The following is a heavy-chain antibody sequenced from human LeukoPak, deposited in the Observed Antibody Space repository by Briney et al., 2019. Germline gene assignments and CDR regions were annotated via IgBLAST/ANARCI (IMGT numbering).Heavy chain of an antibody. CDR3: ARGCRGSTSCYAFDY. CDR1: GGSFSGYY. D-gene: IGHD2-2*01. V-gene: IGHV4-34*01. J-gene: IGHJ4*02. CDR2: INHRGST. Sequence: PSETLSLTCAVYGGSFSGYYWSWIRQPPGKGLEWIGEINHRGSTNYNPSLKSRVTISVDTSKNQFSLKLSSVTAADTAVYYCARGCRGSTSCYAFDYWGQGTLVTVSS.